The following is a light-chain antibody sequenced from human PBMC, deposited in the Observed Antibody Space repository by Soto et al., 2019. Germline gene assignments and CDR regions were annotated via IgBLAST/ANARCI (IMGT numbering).Light chain of an antibody. Sequence: EIVLTQSPGTLSLSPGERATLSCRASQSVSRSLLAWYQQKPGQAPRLLIYGASTSATGIADRFSGSGSGTDFTLTISRLEPEDFAVYYCQQYGNPPPYSFGQGTKLEIK. CDR2: GAS. CDR1: QSVSRSL. J-gene: IGKJ2*03. CDR3: QQYGNPPPYS. V-gene: IGKV3-20*01.